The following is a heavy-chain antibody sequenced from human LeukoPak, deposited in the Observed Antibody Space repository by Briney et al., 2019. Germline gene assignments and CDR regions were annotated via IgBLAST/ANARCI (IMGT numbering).Heavy chain of an antibody. CDR2: IYPDDSRT. CDR1: GYNFPKSW. J-gene: IGHJ4*02. Sequence: GESLKISCKASGYNFPKSWIGWVRQMPGKGLEWVAIIYPDDSRTNYSPSFQGHVTISVDGSINTAYLQWSSLRASDTAMYYCARPDYFASHDWGQGTLVTVST. D-gene: IGHD3-9*01. V-gene: IGHV5-51*01. CDR3: ARPDYFASHD.